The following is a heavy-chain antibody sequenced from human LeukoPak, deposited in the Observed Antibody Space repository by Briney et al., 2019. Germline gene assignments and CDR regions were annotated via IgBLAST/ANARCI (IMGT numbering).Heavy chain of an antibody. CDR2: ISSSGSTI. J-gene: IGHJ4*02. CDR1: GFTFSDYY. D-gene: IGHD2-2*01. V-gene: IGHV3-11*04. Sequence: GGSLRLSCAASGFTFSDYYMSWILQAPGKGLEWVSYISSSGSTIYYADSVRGRFTISRDNAKNSLYLQMNSLRAEDTAVYYCAKAPTSYCSSTSCYVWGQGTLVTVSS. CDR3: AKAPTSYCSSTSCYV.